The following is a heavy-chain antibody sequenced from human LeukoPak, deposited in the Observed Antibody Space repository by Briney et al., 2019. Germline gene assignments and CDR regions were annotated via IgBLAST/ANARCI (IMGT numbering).Heavy chain of an antibody. CDR3: ARVLYYYYYHMDV. V-gene: IGHV4-34*01. CDR2: INHSGST. Sequence: GSLRLSCAASGFTFSDYYMSWIRQFPGKGLEWIGEINHSGSTNYNPSLKSRVTISVDTSKNQFSLKLRSVTAADTAVYYCARVLYYYYYHMDVWGKGTTVTVSS. J-gene: IGHJ6*03. CDR1: GFTFSDYY.